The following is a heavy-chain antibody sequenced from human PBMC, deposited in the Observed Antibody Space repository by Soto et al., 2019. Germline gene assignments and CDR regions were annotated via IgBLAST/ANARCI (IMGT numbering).Heavy chain of an antibody. D-gene: IGHD6-19*01. CDR1: GFTFSSYA. CDR3: ARRSIAVAGLTNWFDT. J-gene: IGHJ5*02. V-gene: IGHV3-23*01. CDR2: ISGSGGST. Sequence: EVQLLESGGGLVQPGGSLRLSCAASGFTFSSYAMSWVRQAPGKGLEWVSAISGSGGSTYYADSVKGRFTISRDNSKNTLYLQMNSLRAEDTAVYYCARRSIAVAGLTNWFDTWGQGTLVTVSS.